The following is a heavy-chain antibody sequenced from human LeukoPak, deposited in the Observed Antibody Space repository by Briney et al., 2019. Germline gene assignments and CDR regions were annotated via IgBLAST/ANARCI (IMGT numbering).Heavy chain of an antibody. D-gene: IGHD3-9*01. Sequence: PGGSLRLSCAASGFTFNSYSMTWVRQAPGKGLEWVSFISSRSSSIYYADSVKGRFTISRDNAKKSLYLQMNSLRDEDTAVYYCARVGYDILTGFHYWGQGTLVTVSS. J-gene: IGHJ4*02. CDR2: ISSRSSSI. CDR1: GFTFNSYS. CDR3: ARVGYDILTGFHY. V-gene: IGHV3-48*02.